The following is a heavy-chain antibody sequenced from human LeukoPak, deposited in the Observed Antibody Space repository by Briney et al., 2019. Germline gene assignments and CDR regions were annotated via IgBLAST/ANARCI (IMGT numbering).Heavy chain of an antibody. CDR3: ARDWEGIGEYWSFDL. D-gene: IGHD1-26*01. CDR1: GDTFTAYY. CDR2: INPNSGGT. V-gene: IGHV1-2*02. Sequence: ASVKVSCKASGDTFTAYYMHWVRQAPGQGLEWMGWINPNSGGTNYAQKFQGRVTMTRDTSISTAYMELSRLRSDDTAVYYCARDWEGIGEYWSFDLWGRGTLVTVS. J-gene: IGHJ2*01.